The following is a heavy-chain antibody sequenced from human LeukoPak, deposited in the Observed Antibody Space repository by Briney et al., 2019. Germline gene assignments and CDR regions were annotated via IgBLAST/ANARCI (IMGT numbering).Heavy chain of an antibody. CDR1: GFTFSNFA. CDR3: AKGSDGDIIMAS. V-gene: IGHV3-23*01. Sequence: GGSLRLSCAASGFTFSNFAMSWVRQAPGEGVEWVSIIGSSGGSIYYADSVKGRFIISRDNSKNTLYLHMNSVRAEDTAVFYCAKGSDGDIIMASWGQGTLVTVSS. D-gene: IGHD3-10*01. J-gene: IGHJ5*02. CDR2: IGSSGGSI.